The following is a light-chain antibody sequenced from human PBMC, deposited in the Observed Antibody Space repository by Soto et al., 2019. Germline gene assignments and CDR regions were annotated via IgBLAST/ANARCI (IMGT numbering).Light chain of an antibody. CDR3: LQHNSYPFT. Sequence: DIQMTQSPSSVSASVGDRVTITCRASQDIRSDLGWFQQKPGKAPKRLIYAASTLESGVPSRFSGSRSGTEFTLTISSLRPEDFATYYCLQHNSYPFTFXPGTKVDIK. CDR2: AAS. V-gene: IGKV1-17*01. J-gene: IGKJ3*01. CDR1: QDIRSD.